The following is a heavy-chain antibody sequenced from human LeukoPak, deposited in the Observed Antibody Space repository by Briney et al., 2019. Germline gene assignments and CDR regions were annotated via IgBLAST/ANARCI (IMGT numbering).Heavy chain of an antibody. V-gene: IGHV4-4*07. CDR2: IYTSGST. D-gene: IGHD6-13*01. CDR1: GGSISTYY. J-gene: IGHJ4*02. CDR3: ARLADMGIAAAPYYFDY. Sequence: SETLSLTCTVSGGSISTYYWSWIRQPAGKGLEWIGRIYTSGSTNYNPSLKSRVTMSVDTSKNQFSLKLSSVTAADTAVYYCARLADMGIAAAPYYFDYWGQGTLVTVSS.